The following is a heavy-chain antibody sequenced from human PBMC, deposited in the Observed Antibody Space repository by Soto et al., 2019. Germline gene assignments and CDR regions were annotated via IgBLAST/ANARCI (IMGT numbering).Heavy chain of an antibody. D-gene: IGHD2-21*02. CDR3: ASLGVGDWANYYYYYGMDV. Sequence: EVQLLESGGGFVQPGGSLRLSCAATGFTFSIYAMTWVRQAPGKGLEWVSAVTANGGSTYSADSVKGRFTISRDNSENTLFLQMNRVRAEDTAVYYCASLGVGDWANYYYYYGMDVWGQGTTVTVSS. J-gene: IGHJ6*02. V-gene: IGHV3-23*01. CDR1: GFTFSIYA. CDR2: VTANGGST.